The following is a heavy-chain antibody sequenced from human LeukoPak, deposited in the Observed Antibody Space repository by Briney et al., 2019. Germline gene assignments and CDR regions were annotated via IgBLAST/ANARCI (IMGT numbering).Heavy chain of an antibody. J-gene: IGHJ4*02. V-gene: IGHV3-23*01. CDR2: ISGSGGSK. CDR1: GFTFNSYA. CDR3: AKDGSSGIVGATPTIDY. D-gene: IGHD1-26*01. Sequence: GGSLGLSCAASGFTFNSYAMSWVRQAPGKGLEGGSAISGSGGSKYYADSVKGRFTTSRDNSKNTLYLQMNSLRAEDTAVYYCAKDGSSGIVGATPTIDYWGQGTLVTVSS.